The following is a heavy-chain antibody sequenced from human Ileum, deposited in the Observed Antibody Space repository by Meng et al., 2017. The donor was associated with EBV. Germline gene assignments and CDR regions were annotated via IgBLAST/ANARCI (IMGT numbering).Heavy chain of an antibody. J-gene: IGHJ4*02. Sequence: QLQLQGSGPGLVKPSGPLSSTCAVSGASITESNSWSWVRQPPGKGLEWIGEIYHSGGTNYNPSLKSRVTISVDKSKNQISLKLNSVTAADTAVYYCASNGAFSLDHWGQGTLVTVSS. CDR1: GASITESNS. CDR2: IYHSGGT. V-gene: IGHV4-4*02. CDR3: ASNGAFSLDH. D-gene: IGHD2-8*01.